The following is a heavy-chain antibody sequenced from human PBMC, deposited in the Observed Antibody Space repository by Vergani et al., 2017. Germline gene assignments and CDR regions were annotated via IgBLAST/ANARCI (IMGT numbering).Heavy chain of an antibody. Sequence: QVQLQESGPGLVKPSETLSLTCTVSGGSLSSYYWSWIRQTPGKGLEWIGYIYYSGSTNYNPSLKSRVTISVDTSKNQFSLKLSSVTAADTAVYYCASQTSAIFGVSIDFDYWGQGTLVTVSS. D-gene: IGHD3-3*01. V-gene: IGHV4-59*08. CDR2: IYYSGST. J-gene: IGHJ4*02. CDR3: ASQTSAIFGVSIDFDY. CDR1: GGSLSSYY.